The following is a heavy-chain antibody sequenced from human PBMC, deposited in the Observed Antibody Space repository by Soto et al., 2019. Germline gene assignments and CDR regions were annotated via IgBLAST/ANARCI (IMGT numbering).Heavy chain of an antibody. CDR3: AKDQVTGTQSYHLGMDV. V-gene: IGHV3-30*18. CDR2: VSFDGSSQ. CDR1: GFTFRTYG. J-gene: IGHJ6*02. D-gene: IGHD1-20*01. Sequence: QVQLVESGGGVVQPGRSLRLSCAASGFTFRTYGMHWVRQAPGKGLEWVAVVSFDGSSQYYAASVKGRFTISRDNSKNTLSLQLHSLRTEDTAVYYCAKDQVTGTQSYHLGMDVCGQGTTVTVS.